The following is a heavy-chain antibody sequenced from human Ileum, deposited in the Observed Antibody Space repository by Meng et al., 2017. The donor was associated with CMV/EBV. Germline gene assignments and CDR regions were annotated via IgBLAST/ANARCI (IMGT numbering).Heavy chain of an antibody. V-gene: IGHV3-74*01. CDR1: GFTFSSHW. CDR2: IDGDGSYT. CDR3: ARVGDSGGPLGY. J-gene: IGHJ4*02. Sequence: GGSLRLSCAVSGFTFSSHWMHWVRQAPGKGLVWVSRIDGDGSYTNYADSVKGRFTISRDNAKSTLFLEMNSLRVEDTAVYFCARVGDSGGPLGYWGQGTLVTVSS. D-gene: IGHD3-16*01.